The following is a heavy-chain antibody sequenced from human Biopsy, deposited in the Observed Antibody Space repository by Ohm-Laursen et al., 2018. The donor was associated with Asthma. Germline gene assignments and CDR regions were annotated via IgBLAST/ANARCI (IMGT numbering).Heavy chain of an antibody. Sequence: SQTLSLTCPVSGGSISSGGYYWSWIRQHPGKGLEWIGYIYYSGSTYYNPSLKSRVTISVDTSKNQFSLKLSSVTAADTAMYYCARVPHYDILTGFTLRYYYGMDVWGQGTTVTVSS. D-gene: IGHD3-9*01. J-gene: IGHJ6*02. CDR2: IYYSGST. CDR1: GGSISSGGYY. CDR3: ARVPHYDILTGFTLRYYYGMDV. V-gene: IGHV4-31*03.